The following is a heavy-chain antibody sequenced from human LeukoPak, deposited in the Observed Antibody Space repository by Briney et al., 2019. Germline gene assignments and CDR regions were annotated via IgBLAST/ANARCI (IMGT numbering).Heavy chain of an antibody. Sequence: SETLSLTCTVSGDSISGYYWSWIRQPPGKGLEWIAFIHSSGTTNYNPSLKSRVSISVDTSNDQFSLNVNSVTAADTAVYYCARGGASSKWFDPGGQGTLVTVSS. CDR1: GDSISGYY. CDR2: IHSSGTT. J-gene: IGHJ5*02. D-gene: IGHD6-13*01. V-gene: IGHV4-59*01. CDR3: ARGGASSKWFDP.